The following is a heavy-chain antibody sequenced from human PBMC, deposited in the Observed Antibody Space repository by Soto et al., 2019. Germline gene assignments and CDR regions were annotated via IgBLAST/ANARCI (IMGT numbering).Heavy chain of an antibody. D-gene: IGHD2-15*01. V-gene: IGHV3-23*01. CDR2: ISGSGGGT. Sequence: GSLRLSCAASGFTFSSYAMSWVRQAPGKGLEWVSAISGSGGGTYYADSVKGRFTISRDNSKNTLYLQMSSLRAEDTAVYYCAPYCSGGSCYLNDYWGQGTLVTVSS. J-gene: IGHJ4*02. CDR3: APYCSGGSCYLNDY. CDR1: GFTFSSYA.